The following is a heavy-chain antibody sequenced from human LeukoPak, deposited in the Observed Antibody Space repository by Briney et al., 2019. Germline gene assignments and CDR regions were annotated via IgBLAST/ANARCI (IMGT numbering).Heavy chain of an antibody. J-gene: IGHJ6*04. CDR1: GFTFSSYA. V-gene: IGHV3-30*04. CDR3: ARDHYTVRGASGGMDV. Sequence: GGSLRLSSAASGFTFSSYAMHWVRQAPGKGLEWVALISYDGSNKYYADSVKGRFTISRDNSKNTLYLQMNSLRAEDTAVYYCARDHYTVRGASGGMDVWGKGTTVTVSS. D-gene: IGHD3-10*01. CDR2: ISYDGSNK.